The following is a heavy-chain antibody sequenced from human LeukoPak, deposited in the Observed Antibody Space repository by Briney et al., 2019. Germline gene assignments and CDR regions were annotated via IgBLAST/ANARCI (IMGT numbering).Heavy chain of an antibody. CDR2: FDPEDGET. D-gene: IGHD6-19*01. Sequence: ASVKVSCKVSGYTLTELSMHRVRQAPGKGLEWMGGFDPEDGETIYAQKFQGRVTMTEDTSTDTAYMELSSLRSEDTAVYYCATGYRSGWAFDYWGQGTLVTVSS. J-gene: IGHJ4*02. V-gene: IGHV1-24*01. CDR3: ATGYRSGWAFDY. CDR1: GYTLTELS.